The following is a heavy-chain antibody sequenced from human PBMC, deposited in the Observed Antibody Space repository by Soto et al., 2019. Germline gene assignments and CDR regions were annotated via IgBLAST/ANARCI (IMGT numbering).Heavy chain of an antibody. Sequence: PSETLSLTCTVSGGSISSSSYYWGWIRQPPGKGLEWIGYIYYSGSTNYNPSLKSRVTISVDTSKNQFSLKLSSVTAADTAVYYCARDRYCGGDCSYDAFDIWGQGTMVTVSS. D-gene: IGHD2-21*02. CDR1: GGSISSSSYY. J-gene: IGHJ3*02. CDR3: ARDRYCGGDCSYDAFDI. CDR2: IYYSGST. V-gene: IGHV4-61*01.